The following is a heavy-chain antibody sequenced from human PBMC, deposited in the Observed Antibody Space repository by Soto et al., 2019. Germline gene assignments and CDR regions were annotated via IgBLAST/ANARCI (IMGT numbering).Heavy chain of an antibody. J-gene: IGHJ4*02. CDR3: ARGGSGDIVVVAAIDY. CDR2: IFYSGST. D-gene: IGHD2-15*01. CDR1: GGSISSGNYY. Sequence: QVQLQESGPGLVKPSQTLSLTCTVSGGSISSGNYYWSWIRQHPGKGLEWIGSIFYSGSTYYKPSLQGRVTISVDTSKNQFSLKLSAVTAADTAVYYCARGGSGDIVVVAAIDYWGQGTLVTVSS. V-gene: IGHV4-31*03.